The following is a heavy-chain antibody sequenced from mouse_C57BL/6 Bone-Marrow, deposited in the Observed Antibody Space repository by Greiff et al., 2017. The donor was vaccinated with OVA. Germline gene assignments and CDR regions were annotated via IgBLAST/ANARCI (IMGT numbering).Heavy chain of an antibody. J-gene: IGHJ2*01. CDR3: TRVDGYYEGFDY. Sequence: EVNLVESGEGLVKPGGSLKLSCAASGFTFSSYAMSWVRQTPEKRLEWVAYISSGGDYIYYADTVKGRFTISRDNARNTLYLQMSSLKSEDTAMYYCTRVDGYYEGFDYWGQGTTLTVSS. V-gene: IGHV5-9-1*02. CDR2: ISSGGDYI. CDR1: GFTFSSYA. D-gene: IGHD2-3*01.